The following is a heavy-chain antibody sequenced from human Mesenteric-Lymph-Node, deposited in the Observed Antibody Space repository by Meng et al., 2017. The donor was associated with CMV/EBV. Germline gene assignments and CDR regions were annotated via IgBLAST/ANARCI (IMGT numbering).Heavy chain of an antibody. Sequence: AAGLRVSGAWMTWVRRAPGKRLEWVDRIRRRTDGGTTDYAAPVKGRFTISRDDSKNTLYLQMNSLKTEDTAVYYCATIGGSTWVFDYWGQGTLVTVSS. V-gene: IGHV3-15*01. D-gene: IGHD6-6*01. J-gene: IGHJ4*02. CDR2: IRRRTDGGTT. CDR1: GLRVSGAW. CDR3: ATIGGSTWVFDY.